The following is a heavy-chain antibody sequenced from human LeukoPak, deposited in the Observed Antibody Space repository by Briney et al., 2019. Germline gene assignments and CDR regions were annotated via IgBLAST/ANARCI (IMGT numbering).Heavy chain of an antibody. CDR1: GFPFNDYS. Sequence: GGSLRLSCAASGFPFNDYSMIWVRQAPGKGLEWISYIGISSGNTKYADSVKGRFTISGDNAKNSLYLQMNNLRVEDTAVYYCARDHNYAFDNWGQGTLVTVSS. CDR2: IGISSGNT. CDR3: ARDHNYAFDN. J-gene: IGHJ4*02. V-gene: IGHV3-48*04. D-gene: IGHD1-1*01.